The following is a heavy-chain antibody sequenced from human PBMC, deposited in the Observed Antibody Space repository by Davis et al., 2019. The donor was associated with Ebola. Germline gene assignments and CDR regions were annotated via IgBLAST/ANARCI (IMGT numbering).Heavy chain of an antibody. CDR2: IYHSGTT. J-gene: IGHJ4*02. D-gene: IGHD3-9*01. CDR3: ARSHSDWLLPFDY. CDR1: GGSISSSNW. Sequence: SETLSLTCAVSGGSISSSNWWSWVRQSPGKGLEWIGEIYHSGTTNYNPSLKSRATISVDKSKNQFSLRLSSVTAADTAVYYCARSHSDWLLPFDYWGQGTLATVSS. V-gene: IGHV4-4*02.